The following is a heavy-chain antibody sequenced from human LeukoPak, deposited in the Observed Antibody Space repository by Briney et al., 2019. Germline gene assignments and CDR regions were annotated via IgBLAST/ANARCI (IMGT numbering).Heavy chain of an antibody. CDR2: IYHSGST. D-gene: IGHD3-10*02. V-gene: IGHV4-38-2*01. Sequence: SETLSLTCAVSGYSISSGYYWGWIRQPPGKGLEWIGSIYHSGSTNYNPSLKSRVTISVDTSKNQFSLKLSSVTAADTAVYYCARGLFGESYDYWGQGTLVTVSS. CDR1: GYSISSGYY. CDR3: ARGLFGESYDY. J-gene: IGHJ4*02.